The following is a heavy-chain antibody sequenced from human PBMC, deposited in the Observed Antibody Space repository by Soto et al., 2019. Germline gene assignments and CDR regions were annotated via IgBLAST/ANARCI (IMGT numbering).Heavy chain of an antibody. D-gene: IGHD3-3*01. J-gene: IGHJ6*02. CDR1: GFTFSSYV. Sequence: EVQLLESGGALVQPGGSLRLSCAASGFTFSSYVMSWVRPAPGKGREWGSSISGSGGITYYADSVKGRFTISRDNSQNTLYLQMNSLRAEDTAVHYCARENYAFWSGFRYKYGMDVWGQGPTVTVSS. CDR2: ISGSGGIT. CDR3: ARENYAFWSGFRYKYGMDV. V-gene: IGHV3-23*01.